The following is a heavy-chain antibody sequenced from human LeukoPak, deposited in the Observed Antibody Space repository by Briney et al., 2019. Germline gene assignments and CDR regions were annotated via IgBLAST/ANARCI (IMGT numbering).Heavy chain of an antibody. V-gene: IGHV1-8*01. Sequence: ASVKVSCKAFGHTLSSYAMTWVRQATGQGLEWMGWMNPNSGRTGYAQNFQGRITITRNTSISTAYMELSSLRSEDTAVYYCTRETSSRYFDYWGQGTLVTVSS. CDR3: TRETSSRYFDY. CDR2: MNPNSGRT. J-gene: IGHJ4*02. CDR1: GHTLSSYA.